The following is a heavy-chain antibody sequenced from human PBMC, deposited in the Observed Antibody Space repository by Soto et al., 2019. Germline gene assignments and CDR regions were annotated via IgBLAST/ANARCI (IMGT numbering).Heavy chain of an antibody. Sequence: GESLKISCKGSGYSFTSYWISWVRQMPGKGLEWMGRIDPSDSYIKYSPPFQGHVTISADKSISTAYLQWSSLKASDTAMYYCAKLTSSGYFELWGRGTLVTVSS. J-gene: IGHJ2*01. CDR2: IDPSDSYI. CDR3: AKLTSSGYFEL. V-gene: IGHV5-10-1*01. D-gene: IGHD3-9*01. CDR1: GYSFTSYW.